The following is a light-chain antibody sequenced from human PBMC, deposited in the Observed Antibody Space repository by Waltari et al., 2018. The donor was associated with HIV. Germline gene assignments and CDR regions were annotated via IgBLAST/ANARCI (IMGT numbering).Light chain of an antibody. CDR2: DVT. J-gene: IGLJ1*01. CDR3: CSYAGRYTYV. CDR1: SSDVGGYNY. Sequence: QSALTQPRSVSGSPGQSVTISCTGTSSDVGGYNYVSWYQHHPGKAPKFLIYDVTKRPSGVPDRFSVSKSGNTASLTISGLQAEDEADYYCCSYAGRYTYVFGTGTEVTVL. V-gene: IGLV2-11*01.